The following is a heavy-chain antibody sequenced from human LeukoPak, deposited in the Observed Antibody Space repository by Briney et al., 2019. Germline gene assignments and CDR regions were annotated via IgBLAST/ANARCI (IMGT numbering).Heavy chain of an antibody. CDR3: AKDHLAVAGTAMRFEY. Sequence: GGSLRLSCAASGFTFSSYWMHWVRQAPGKGLVWVSRINSDGSSTSYADSVKGRFTISRDNAKNTLYLQMNSLRAEDTALYYCAKDHLAVAGTAMRFEYWGQGTLVTVSS. D-gene: IGHD6-19*01. CDR2: INSDGSST. V-gene: IGHV3-74*01. CDR1: GFTFSSYW. J-gene: IGHJ4*02.